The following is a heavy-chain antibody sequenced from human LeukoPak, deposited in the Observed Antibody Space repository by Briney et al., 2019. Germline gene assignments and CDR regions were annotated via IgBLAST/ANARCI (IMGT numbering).Heavy chain of an antibody. CDR1: GFTLSDYY. Sequence: GGSLRLSCAASGFTLSDYYMSWIRQAPGKGLEWVSYISSSGSTIYYADSVKGRFTISRDNAKNSLYLQMNSLRAEDTAVYYCAREWSRFTPPDYWGQGTLVTVSS. CDR3: AREWSRFTPPDY. D-gene: IGHD2-8*01. CDR2: ISSSGSTI. J-gene: IGHJ4*02. V-gene: IGHV3-11*04.